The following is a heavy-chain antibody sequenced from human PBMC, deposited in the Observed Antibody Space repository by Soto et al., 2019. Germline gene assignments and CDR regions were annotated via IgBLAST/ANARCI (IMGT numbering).Heavy chain of an antibody. CDR2: VYYTGTT. D-gene: IGHD2-2*01. V-gene: IGHV4-39*01. Sequence: SETLSLTCTVSNFSVLTSIYYWAWIRQPPGKGLEWVGTVYYTGTTYYNPSLQSRVTISIDTSKNQFSLNLNSVTAADTAVYYCARNWNLALVPAAYFDSWGQGTLVTVPQ. J-gene: IGHJ4*02. CDR3: ARNWNLALVPAAYFDS. CDR1: NFSVLTSIYY.